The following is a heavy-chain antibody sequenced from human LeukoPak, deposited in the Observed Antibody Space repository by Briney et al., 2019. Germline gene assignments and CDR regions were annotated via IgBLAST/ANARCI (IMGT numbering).Heavy chain of an antibody. CDR2: IYYSGRT. J-gene: IGHJ3*02. D-gene: IGHD5-18*01. CDR3: ARVRGIQLWRRRDSQAAFDI. V-gene: IGHV4-59*07. Sequence: PDTVSLTCTVSGGSISSYYWSWIRQPPGKGLEWIGYIYYSGRTKYNPSLKSRVTISVDTYKNQFSQKPSSVTAADTAVYYCARVRGIQLWRRRDSQAAFDIWGQGTMVTVPS. CDR1: GGSISSYY.